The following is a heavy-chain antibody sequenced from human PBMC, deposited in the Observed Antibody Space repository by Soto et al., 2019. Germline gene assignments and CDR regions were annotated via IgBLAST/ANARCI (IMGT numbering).Heavy chain of an antibody. V-gene: IGHV4-59*08. CDR1: GFSISSYH. CDR3: ARLFRDVYNAVEY. J-gene: IGHJ4*02. D-gene: IGHD3-3*01. Sequence: SETRSLTCTVSGFSISSYHWSWIRQSPGKGLEWIGYTSNSAPTIYNPSLKSRVTISADTSNNQFSLRLSSVTAADTAVYFCARLFRDVYNAVEYWGQGALVTVS. CDR2: TSNSAPT.